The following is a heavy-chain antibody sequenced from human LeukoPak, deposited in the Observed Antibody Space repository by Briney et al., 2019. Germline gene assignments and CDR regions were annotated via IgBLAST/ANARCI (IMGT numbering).Heavy chain of an antibody. Sequence: GASVKVSCKASGYTFTGYYMHWVRQAPRQGLEWMGWSNPNSGGTNYAQKFQGRVTMTRDTSISTAYMELSRLRSDDTAVYYCAREGQQLVLGWFDPWGQGTLVTVSS. V-gene: IGHV1-2*02. J-gene: IGHJ5*02. D-gene: IGHD6-13*01. CDR2: SNPNSGGT. CDR3: AREGQQLVLGWFDP. CDR1: GYTFTGYY.